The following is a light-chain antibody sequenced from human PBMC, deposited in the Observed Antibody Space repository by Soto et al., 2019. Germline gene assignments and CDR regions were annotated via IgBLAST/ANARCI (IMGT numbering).Light chain of an antibody. CDR3: QSYDSSLSGHVV. CDR1: SSKTGAGYD. J-gene: IGLJ2*01. V-gene: IGLV1-40*01. CDR2: GNS. Sequence: QSVLTQPPSVSGAPGQRVTISCTGSSSKTGAGYDVHGYQQLPGTAPKLLIYGNSNRPSGVPDRFSGSKSGTSASLAITGLQAEDEADYYCQSYDSSLSGHVVFGGGTKLTVL.